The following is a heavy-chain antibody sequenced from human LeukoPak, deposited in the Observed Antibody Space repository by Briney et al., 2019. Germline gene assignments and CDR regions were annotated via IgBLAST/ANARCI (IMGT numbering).Heavy chain of an antibody. Sequence: PGGSLRLSCAASGFTSSSYWMSWVRQAPGKGREWVANIKQDGSEKYYVDSVKGRFTISRDNAKNSLYLQMNSLRAEDTAVYYCARVLGIVVVPAAFDAFDIWGQGTMVTVSS. V-gene: IGHV3-7*01. D-gene: IGHD2-2*03. CDR2: IKQDGSEK. CDR3: ARVLGIVVVPAAFDAFDI. CDR1: GFTSSSYW. J-gene: IGHJ3*02.